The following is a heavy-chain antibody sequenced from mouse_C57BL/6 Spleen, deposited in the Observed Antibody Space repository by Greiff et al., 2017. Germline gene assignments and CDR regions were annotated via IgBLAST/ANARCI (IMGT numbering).Heavy chain of an antibody. CDR2: IYPGGGYT. CDR1: GYTFTNYW. J-gene: IGHJ2*01. CDR3: ARSGDYDAGDYFDY. D-gene: IGHD2-4*01. V-gene: IGHV1-63*01. Sequence: VKLVESGAELVRPGTSVKMSCKASGYTFTNYWIGWAKQRPGHGLEWIGDIYPGGGYTNYNEKFKGKATLTADKSSSTAYMQFSSLTSEDSAIXYCARSGDYDAGDYFDYWGQGTTLTVSS.